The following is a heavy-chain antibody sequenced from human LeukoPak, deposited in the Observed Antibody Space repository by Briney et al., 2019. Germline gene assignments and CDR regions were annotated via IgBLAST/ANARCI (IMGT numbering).Heavy chain of an antibody. CDR1: GFTFSSYA. V-gene: IGHV3-23*01. CDR2: ISGSGGST. CDR3: AKPPPRKARYYYDSSGYYYYDY. Sequence: PGGSLRLSCAASGFTFSSYAMSWVRQAPGKGLEWVSAISGSGGSTYYADSVKGRFTISRDNSKNTLYLQMNSLRAEDTAVYYCAKPPPRKARYYYDSSGYYYYDYWGQGTLVTVSS. J-gene: IGHJ4*02. D-gene: IGHD3-22*01.